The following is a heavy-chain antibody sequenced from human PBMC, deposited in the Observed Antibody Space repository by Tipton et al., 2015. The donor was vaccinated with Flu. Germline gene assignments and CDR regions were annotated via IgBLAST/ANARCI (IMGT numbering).Heavy chain of an antibody. J-gene: IGHJ4*02. CDR2: IYTSGTA. CDR3: ARASGSGTDVIFDY. CDR1: GGSMRSYY. Sequence: TLSLTCVVSGGSMRSYYWSWVRRPAGKGLEWIGRIYTSGTANYNPSLKSRVTMSIDTSNEQFSLKLRSVTAADTAVYYCARASGSGTDVIFDYWGQGTLVAVSS. V-gene: IGHV4-4*07. D-gene: IGHD3-10*01.